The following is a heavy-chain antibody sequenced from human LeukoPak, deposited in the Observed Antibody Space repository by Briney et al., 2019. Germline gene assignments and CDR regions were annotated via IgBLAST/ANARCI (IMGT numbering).Heavy chain of an antibody. CDR3: ARDGSVGALYYYYYYYMDV. D-gene: IGHD1-26*01. CDR1: GYTFTSYG. Sequence: ASVKVSCKASGYTFTSYGISWVRQAPGQGLEWMGWTSAYNGNTNYAQKLQGRVTMTTDTSTSTAYMELRSLRSDDTAVYYCARDGSVGALYYYYYYYMDVWGKGTTVTVSS. CDR2: TSAYNGNT. V-gene: IGHV1-18*01. J-gene: IGHJ6*03.